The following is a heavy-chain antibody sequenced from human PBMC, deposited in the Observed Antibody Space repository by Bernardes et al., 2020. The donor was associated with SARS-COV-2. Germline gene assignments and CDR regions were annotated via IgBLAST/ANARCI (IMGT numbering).Heavy chain of an antibody. J-gene: IGHJ5*02. CDR1: GGSISSSSYY. CDR2: IYSSGST. D-gene: IGHD3-3*01. V-gene: IGHV4-39*01. CDR3: ARKRTLRFLGSGHTYNWFDP. Sequence: PESRSLTCTVSGGSISSSSYYWGWIRQPPGKALEWIGSIYSSGSTYYTPSLKSRVTISVDMSKNQFSLKLSSVTAADTAVYYCARKRTLRFLGSGHTYNWFDPWGQGTLVTVSS.